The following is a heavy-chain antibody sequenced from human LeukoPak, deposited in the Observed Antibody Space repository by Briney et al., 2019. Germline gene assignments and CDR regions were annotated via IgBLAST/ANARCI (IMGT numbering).Heavy chain of an antibody. CDR2: ISYDGSNK. J-gene: IGHJ3*02. Sequence: PGRSLRLSCAASGFTFSSYAMHWVRQAPGKGLEWVAVISYDGSNKYYADSVKGRFTISRDNSKNTLYLQMNSLRAEDTAVYYCARGSSVNAFDIWGQGTMVTVSS. V-gene: IGHV3-30-3*01. CDR3: ARGSSVNAFDI. CDR1: GFTFSSYA. D-gene: IGHD3-22*01.